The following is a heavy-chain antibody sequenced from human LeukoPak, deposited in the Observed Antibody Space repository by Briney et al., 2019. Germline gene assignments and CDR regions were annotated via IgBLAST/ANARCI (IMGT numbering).Heavy chain of an antibody. CDR3: ARQGGGFDY. CDR2: INVGNDNT. J-gene: IGHJ4*02. Sequence: ASVKVSCKASGYTFTSYLIHWVRQAPGQRLEWMGWINVGNDNTKYSQNFQGRVTITRDTSASTAYMELSSLRSEDTAVYYCARQGGGFDYWGQGTLVTVSS. D-gene: IGHD3-16*01. CDR1: GYTFTSYL. V-gene: IGHV1-3*01.